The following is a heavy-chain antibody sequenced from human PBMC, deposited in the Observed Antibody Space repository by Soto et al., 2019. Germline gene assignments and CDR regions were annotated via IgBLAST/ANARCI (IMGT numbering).Heavy chain of an antibody. CDR1: GFTFDDYA. CDR2: ISWNSGSI. D-gene: IGHD3-22*01. CDR3: AKARTYYYDSSGYSFYFDY. V-gene: IGHV3-9*01. J-gene: IGHJ4*02. Sequence: EVQLVESGGGLVQPGRSLRLSCAASGFTFDDYAMHWVRQAPGKGLEWVSGISWNSGSIGYADSVKGRFTISRDNAKNSLYLQMNSLRAEDTALYYCAKARTYYYDSSGYSFYFDYWGQGTLVTVSS.